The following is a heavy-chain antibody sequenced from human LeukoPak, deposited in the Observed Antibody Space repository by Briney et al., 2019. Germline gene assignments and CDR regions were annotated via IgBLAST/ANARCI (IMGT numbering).Heavy chain of an antibody. D-gene: IGHD5-18*01. V-gene: IGHV3-23*01. CDR1: GFTFSSYA. Sequence: GGSLRLSCAASGFTFSSYAMSWARQAPGKGLEWVSAISGSGGSTYYADSVKGRSTISRDNSKNTLYLQMNSLRAEDTAVYYCAKVGWGYSYGSGGNWGQGTLVTASS. J-gene: IGHJ4*02. CDR2: ISGSGGST. CDR3: AKVGWGYSYGSGGN.